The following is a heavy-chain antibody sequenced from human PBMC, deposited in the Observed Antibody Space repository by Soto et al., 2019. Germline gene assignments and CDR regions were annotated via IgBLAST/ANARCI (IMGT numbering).Heavy chain of an antibody. Sequence: SETLSLTCTVSGGSISSGGYYWSWIRQHPGKGLEWIGYIYYSGSTYYNPSLKSRVTISVDTSKNQFSLKLSSVTAADTAVYYCARGEGQWFGELPENNWFDPWGQGTLVTVSS. J-gene: IGHJ5*02. D-gene: IGHD3-10*01. V-gene: IGHV4-31*03. CDR3: ARGEGQWFGELPENNWFDP. CDR2: IYYSGST. CDR1: GGSISSGGYY.